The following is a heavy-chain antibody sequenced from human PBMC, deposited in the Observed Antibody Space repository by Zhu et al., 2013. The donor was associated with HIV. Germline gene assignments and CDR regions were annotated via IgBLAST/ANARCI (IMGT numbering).Heavy chain of an antibody. D-gene: IGHD2-8*01. J-gene: IGHJ6*02. CDR2: IIPIFGTA. CDR3: ARDFTMVYATTGGYYYYGMDV. V-gene: IGHV1-69*01. Sequence: QVQLVQSGAEVKKPGSSVKVSCKASGGTFSSYAISWVRQAPGQGLEWMGGIIPIFGTANYAQKFQGRVTITADESTSTAYMELSSLRSEDTAVYYCARDFTMVYATTGGYYYYGMDVWGQGTTVTVSS. CDR1: GGTFSSYA.